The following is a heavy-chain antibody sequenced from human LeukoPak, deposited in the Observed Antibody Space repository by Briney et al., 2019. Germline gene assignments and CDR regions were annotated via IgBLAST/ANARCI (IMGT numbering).Heavy chain of an antibody. V-gene: IGHV3-23*01. D-gene: IGHD3-22*01. CDR1: GFTFSNYA. J-gene: IGHJ4*02. CDR3: AKDWTYYDDMSGYSPTANFDY. CDR2: ISGSGGST. Sequence: PGGSLRLSCAASGFTFSNYAMSWVRQAPGEGLEWFSVISGSGGSTSYADSVKGRFTTSRDNSKNTLYLQMKSLSAEDTAVYYCAKDWTYYDDMSGYSPTANFDYWGQGTLVTVSS.